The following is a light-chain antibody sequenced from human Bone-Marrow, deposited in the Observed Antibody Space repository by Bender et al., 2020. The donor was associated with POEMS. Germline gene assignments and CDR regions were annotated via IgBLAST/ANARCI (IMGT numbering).Light chain of an antibody. CDR3: SSYVVSSIEYV. CDR2: EGR. V-gene: IGLV2-14*02. J-gene: IGLJ1*01. Sequence: QAALTQPASVSGSPGQSITISCTGTSSDFGIYNPVSCFAPKLMVHEGRKRPSGLSNRFSGSKSGNTASLTISGLQAEDEADYYCSSYVVSSIEYVFGTGTTVTV. CDR1: SSDFGIYNP.